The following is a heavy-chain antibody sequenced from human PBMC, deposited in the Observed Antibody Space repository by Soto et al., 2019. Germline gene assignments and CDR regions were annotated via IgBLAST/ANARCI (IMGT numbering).Heavy chain of an antibody. CDR2: VSGSGDST. Sequence: PGGSLRLSCAASGFTFSSYSMNWVRQAPGKWLEWVSAVSGSGDSTYYADSVKGRFTISRDNSKNTLYLQMNSLRAEDTAVYYCAKGRASDCPGCTQDYWGQGTLVTVSS. D-gene: IGHD2-21*02. J-gene: IGHJ4*02. CDR3: AKGRASDCPGCTQDY. CDR1: GFTFSSYS. V-gene: IGHV3-23*01.